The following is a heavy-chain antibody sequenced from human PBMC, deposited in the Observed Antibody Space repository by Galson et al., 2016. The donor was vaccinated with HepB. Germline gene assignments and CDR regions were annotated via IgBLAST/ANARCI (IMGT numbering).Heavy chain of an antibody. CDR3: ARLYGDQRGPVGDYRNMDI. J-gene: IGHJ6*02. CDR2: IMPLFGTT. V-gene: IGHV1-69*13. CDR1: GGTFSTYP. D-gene: IGHD4-17*01. Sequence: SVKVSCKASGGTFSTYPISWVRQAPGQGLEWMGGIMPLFGTTNYAQKFQGRLTITADASTNTAYMELSSLRSEDTAVYFCARLYGDQRGPVGDYRNMDIWGQGTTVTVSS.